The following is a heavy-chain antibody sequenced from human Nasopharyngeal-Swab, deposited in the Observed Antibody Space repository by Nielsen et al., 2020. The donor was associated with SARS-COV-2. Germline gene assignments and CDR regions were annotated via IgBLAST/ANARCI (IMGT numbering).Heavy chain of an antibody. J-gene: IGHJ5*02. CDR3: ARASRGWS. CDR1: GFTFNNYE. CDR2: ISSSGTTI. V-gene: IGHV3-48*03. Sequence: GESLKISCVASGFTFNNYEINWVRQAPGKGLEWVSFISSSGTTIQYADSVKDRFTISRDDAKNSLFLQMNSLRVEDAAVYYCARASRGWSWGQGTLVTVSS. D-gene: IGHD6-19*01.